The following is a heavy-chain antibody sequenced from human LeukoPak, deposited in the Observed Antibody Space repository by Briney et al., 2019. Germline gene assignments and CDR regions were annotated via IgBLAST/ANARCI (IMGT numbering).Heavy chain of an antibody. CDR3: ASRYYDFWSGYNDAFDI. J-gene: IGHJ3*02. D-gene: IGHD3-3*01. CDR1: GGSISSYY. V-gene: IGHV4-59*01. Sequence: PSETLSLTCTVSGGSISSYYWSWIRQPPGKGLEWIGYIYYSGSTNYNPSLKSRVTISVDTSKNQFSLKLSSVTAADTAVYYCASRYYDFWSGYNDAFDIWGQGTMVTVSS. CDR2: IYYSGST.